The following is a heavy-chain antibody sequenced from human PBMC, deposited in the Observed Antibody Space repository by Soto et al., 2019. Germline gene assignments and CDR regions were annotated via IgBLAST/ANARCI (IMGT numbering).Heavy chain of an antibody. J-gene: IGHJ5*02. CDR2: INPNSGGT. D-gene: IGHD3-3*01. V-gene: IGHV1-2*04. Sequence: ASVKVSCKASGYTFTGYYMHWVRQAPGQGLEWMGWINPNSGGTNYAQKFQGWVTMTRDTSISTAYMELSRLRSDDTAVYYCARGPPSHYDFWSGYSTPYWFDPWGQGTLVTVSS. CDR3: ARGPPSHYDFWSGYSTPYWFDP. CDR1: GYTFTGYY.